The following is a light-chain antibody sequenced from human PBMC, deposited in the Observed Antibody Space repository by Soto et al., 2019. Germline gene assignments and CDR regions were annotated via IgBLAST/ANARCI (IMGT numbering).Light chain of an antibody. CDR1: QSVSNSY. CDR2: AAS. V-gene: IGKV3-20*01. Sequence: EIVLTQSPGTLSLSPGERATLSCRASQSVSNSYLAWYQQKPGQAPRLLIHAASTRAAGIPDRFSGSGSGTDFTLTISRLEPEDFAVYHCQKYGSSPGTFGQGTRLEIK. CDR3: QKYGSSPGT. J-gene: IGKJ5*01.